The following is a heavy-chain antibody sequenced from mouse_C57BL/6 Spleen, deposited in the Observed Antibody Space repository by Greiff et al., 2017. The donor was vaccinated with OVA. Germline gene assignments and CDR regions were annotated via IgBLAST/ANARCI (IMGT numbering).Heavy chain of an antibody. J-gene: IGHJ2*01. CDR2: FDPEDGVT. D-gene: IGHD4-1*01. CDR3: SLTGTADY. V-gene: IGHV14-2*01. Sequence: VQLKESGAELVKPGASVKLSCTASGFNIKDYYMHWVKQRTEQGLEWIGRFDPEDGVTKYAPKFQGKATLTADTSSNTAYLLLSSLTSEDTAVYYCSLTGTADYWGQGTTLTVSA. CDR1: GFNIKDYY.